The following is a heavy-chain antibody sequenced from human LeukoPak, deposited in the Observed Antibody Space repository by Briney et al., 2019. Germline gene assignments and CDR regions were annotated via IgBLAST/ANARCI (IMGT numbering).Heavy chain of an antibody. CDR2: IYYSGDT. D-gene: IGHD3-16*01. CDR1: GASISSGNYY. Sequence: SETLSLTCTVSGASISSGNYYWGWIRQPPGKGLEWLGSIYYSGDTYNNPPLKSRVTISVDTAKSQFSLRLTSMTAADTAVYYCARDNDSRDPPHFDYWGQGTLVTVSS. CDR3: ARDNDSRDPPHFDY. J-gene: IGHJ4*02. V-gene: IGHV4-39*07.